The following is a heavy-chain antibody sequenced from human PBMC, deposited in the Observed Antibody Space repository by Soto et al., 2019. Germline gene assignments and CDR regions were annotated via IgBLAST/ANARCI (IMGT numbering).Heavy chain of an antibody. CDR3: ARSGDVATVTDY. V-gene: IGHV3-7*01. Sequence: EVQLVESGGGLVQPGGSLRLSCAASGFTFGTYWMSWVRQAPGKGLEWVANIIEDGSKNYYVDSVRGRFTISRDNAQKSLYLHMSSLRAEDTAVYYCARSGDVATVTDYWGQGTLVTVSS. D-gene: IGHD4-17*01. CDR1: GFTFGTYW. J-gene: IGHJ4*02. CDR2: IIEDGSKN.